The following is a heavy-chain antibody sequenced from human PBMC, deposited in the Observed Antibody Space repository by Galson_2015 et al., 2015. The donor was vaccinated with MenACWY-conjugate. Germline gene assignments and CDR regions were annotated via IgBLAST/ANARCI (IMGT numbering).Heavy chain of an antibody. V-gene: IGHV3-48*04. Sequence: SLRLSCAASGFTFSSYSMNWVRQAPGKGLEWVSYISSSSSTIYYADSVEGRLTISRDNAKNSVYLQMNSLRAEDTAVYHCVRHSGIAGTGTRRMDVWGQGTTVTVSS. D-gene: IGHD6-13*01. CDR2: ISSSSSTI. CDR3: VRHSGIAGTGTRRMDV. CDR1: GFTFSSYS. J-gene: IGHJ6*02.